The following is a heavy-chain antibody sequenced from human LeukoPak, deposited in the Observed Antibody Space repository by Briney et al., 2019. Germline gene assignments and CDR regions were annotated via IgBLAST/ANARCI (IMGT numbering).Heavy chain of an antibody. V-gene: IGHV3-30-3*01. J-gene: IGHJ4*02. CDR1: GSTFSSYA. CDR3: ARPSPPGDGYNPCDY. Sequence: PGGSLRLSCAASGSTFSSYAMHWVRQAPGKGLEWVAVISYDGSNKYYADSVKGRFTISRDNSKNTVYLQMNSLRTEDTAVYYCARPSPPGDGYNPCDYWGPGALVIVSS. CDR2: ISYDGSNK. D-gene: IGHD5-24*01.